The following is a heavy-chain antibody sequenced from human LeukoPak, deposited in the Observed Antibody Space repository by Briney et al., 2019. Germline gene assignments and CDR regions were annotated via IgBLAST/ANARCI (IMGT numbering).Heavy chain of an antibody. D-gene: IGHD6-19*01. J-gene: IGHJ4*02. CDR1: GFTFSSYW. CDR2: INTDGSST. Sequence: GGSLRLSCAASGFTFSSYWMHWVRHAPGKGLVWVSRINTDGSSTSYADSVKGRFTISRDNAKNTLYLQMNSLRAEDTAVYYCAREVSLGGWYADYWGQGTLVTVSS. CDR3: AREVSLGGWYADY. V-gene: IGHV3-74*01.